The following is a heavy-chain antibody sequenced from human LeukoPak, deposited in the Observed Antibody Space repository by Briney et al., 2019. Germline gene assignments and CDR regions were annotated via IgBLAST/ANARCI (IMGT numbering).Heavy chain of an antibody. J-gene: IGHJ4*02. CDR1: GFTFSSYA. CDR2: ISYDGSSK. D-gene: IGHD6-19*01. V-gene: IGHV3-30*04. Sequence: PGGSLRLSCAASGFTFSSYAMSWVRQAPGKGLEWVAVISYDGSSKYYADSVKGRFTISRDNSKNTLYLQMNSLRAEDTAVYYCARDRAVAANYFDYWGQGTLVTVSS. CDR3: ARDRAVAANYFDY.